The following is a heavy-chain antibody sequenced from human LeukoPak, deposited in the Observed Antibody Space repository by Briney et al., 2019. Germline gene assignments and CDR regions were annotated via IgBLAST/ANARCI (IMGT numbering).Heavy chain of an antibody. CDR1: GYTFTSHD. CDR2: MNPNSGNT. D-gene: IGHD3-22*01. Sequence: ASVKVSCKASGYTFTSHDINWVRQATGQGLEWMGRMNPNSGNTVYAQKFQGRVTLTRNTSISTAYMELSSLRSEDTAVYYCAREMYDSAGYRVSYFDYWGQGILVTVSS. J-gene: IGHJ4*02. V-gene: IGHV1-8*01. CDR3: AREMYDSAGYRVSYFDY.